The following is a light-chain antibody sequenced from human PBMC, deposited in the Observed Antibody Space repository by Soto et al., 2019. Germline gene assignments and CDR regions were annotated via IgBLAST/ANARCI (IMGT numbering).Light chain of an antibody. CDR2: DNN. CDR3: GTWDSSLSAEV. CDR1: SSNIGNNY. Sequence: QSVLTQPPSVSAAPGQKVTISCSGSSSNIGNNYVSWYQQLPGTAPKLLVYDNNKRPSGIPDRFSGSKSGTSATLGITGLQTGDEADYYCGTWDSSLSAEVFGTGTKSPS. V-gene: IGLV1-51*01. J-gene: IGLJ1*01.